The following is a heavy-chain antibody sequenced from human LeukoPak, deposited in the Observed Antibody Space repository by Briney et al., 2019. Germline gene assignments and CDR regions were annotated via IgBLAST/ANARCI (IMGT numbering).Heavy chain of an antibody. CDR3: AREGVDCSSTSCYAVGRFDP. CDR1: GGSISSGSYY. Sequence: SETLSLTCTVSGGSISSGSYYWSWIRQPAGKGLEWIGRIYTSGSTNYNPSLKSRVTISVDTSKNQFSMKLSSVTAADTAVYYCAREGVDCSSTSCYAVGRFDPWGQGTLVTVSS. D-gene: IGHD2-2*01. J-gene: IGHJ5*02. V-gene: IGHV4-61*02. CDR2: IYTSGST.